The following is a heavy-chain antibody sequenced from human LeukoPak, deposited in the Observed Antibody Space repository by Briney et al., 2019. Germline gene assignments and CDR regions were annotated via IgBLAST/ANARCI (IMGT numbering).Heavy chain of an antibody. J-gene: IGHJ5*02. CDR3: ARETAVNWFDP. CDR1: GFTLSNYW. CDR2: IKQDGSEK. Sequence: GGSLRLSCAASGFTLSNYWMSWVRQAPGRGLEWVANIKQDGSEKYYVDSVKGRFTLSRDKPKNSLYLQMSSLRAEDTAVYYCARETAVNWFDPGGQGTLVTVSS. V-gene: IGHV3-7*01.